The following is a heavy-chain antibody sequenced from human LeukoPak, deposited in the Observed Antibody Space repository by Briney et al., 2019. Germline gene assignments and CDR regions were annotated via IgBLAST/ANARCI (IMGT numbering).Heavy chain of an antibody. CDR3: ARVKVPPAFGGVKWGAFDI. CDR2: INHSGST. D-gene: IGHD3-16*01. J-gene: IGHJ3*02. Sequence: SETLSLTCAVYGGSFSGYYWSWIRQPPGKGLEWIGEINHSGSTNYNPSLKSRVTISVDTSKNQFSLKLSSVTAADTAVYYCARVKVPPAFGGVKWGAFDIWGQGTMVTVSS. CDR1: GGSFSGYY. V-gene: IGHV4-34*01.